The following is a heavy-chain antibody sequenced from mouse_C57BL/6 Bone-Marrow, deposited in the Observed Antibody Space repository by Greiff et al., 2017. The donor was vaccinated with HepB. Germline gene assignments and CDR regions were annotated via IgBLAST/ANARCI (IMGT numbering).Heavy chain of an antibody. Sequence: EVQRVESGGGLVQPGGSLKLSCAASGFTFSDYYMYWVRQTPEKRLEWVAYISNGGGSTYYPDTVKGRFTISRDNAKNTLYLQMSRLKSEDTAMNYCARQVTTVVAPLGFDVWGTGTTVTVSS. J-gene: IGHJ1*03. CDR2: ISNGGGST. V-gene: IGHV5-12*01. CDR1: GFTFSDYY. CDR3: ARQVTTVVAPLGFDV. D-gene: IGHD1-1*01.